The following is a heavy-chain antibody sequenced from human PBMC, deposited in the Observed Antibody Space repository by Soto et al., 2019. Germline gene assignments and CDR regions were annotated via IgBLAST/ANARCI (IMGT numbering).Heavy chain of an antibody. Sequence: PSETLSLTCTVSGGSIISGDYYWSWIRQPPGKGLEWIGSIYYSGSTYYNPSLKSRVTISVDTSKNQFSLKLSSVTAADTAVYYCARHEIRDSSGYPDAFDIWGQGTMVTVSS. CDR1: GGSIISGDYY. V-gene: IGHV4-39*01. CDR3: ARHEIRDSSGYPDAFDI. CDR2: IYYSGST. D-gene: IGHD3-22*01. J-gene: IGHJ3*02.